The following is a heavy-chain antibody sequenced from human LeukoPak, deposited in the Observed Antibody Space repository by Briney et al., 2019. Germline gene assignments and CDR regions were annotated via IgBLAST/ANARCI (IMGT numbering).Heavy chain of an antibody. J-gene: IGHJ3*02. CDR1: GGVFTKYV. CDR2: ISPLLGTG. V-gene: IGHV1-69*06. Sequence: LVKVSCKASGGVFTKYVFHWVRQAPGQGPEWMGEISPLLGTGNYAQKFQGRVTITADTSTSTAYMELNSLKSEDTAVYYCAIRGPSRSLFGFDIWGQGTMVTVSS. CDR3: AIRGPSRSLFGFDI. D-gene: IGHD2-2*01.